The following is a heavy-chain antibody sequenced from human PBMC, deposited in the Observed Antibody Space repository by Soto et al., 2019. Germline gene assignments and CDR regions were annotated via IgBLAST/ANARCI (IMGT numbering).Heavy chain of an antibody. CDR2: ISSSGSTI. V-gene: IGHV3-11*01. Sequence: SLRLSCAASGFTFSDYYMSWIRQAPGKGLEWVSYISSSGSTIYYADSVKGRFTISRDNAKNSLYLQMNSLRAEDTAVYYCARDPPYDFWSGYYNGYFDYWGQGTLVTV. CDR3: ARDPPYDFWSGYYNGYFDY. CDR1: GFTFSDYY. J-gene: IGHJ4*02. D-gene: IGHD3-3*01.